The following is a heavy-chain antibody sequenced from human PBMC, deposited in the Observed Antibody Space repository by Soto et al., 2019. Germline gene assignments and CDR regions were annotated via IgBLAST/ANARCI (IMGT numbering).Heavy chain of an antibody. V-gene: IGHV5-51*01. CDR3: AINHNSSGYYYYYGMDV. J-gene: IGHJ6*02. Sequence: GESLKISCKGSGYSFTSYWIGWVRQMPGKGLEWMGIIYPGDSDTRYSPSFQGQVTISADKSISTAYLQWSSLKASDTAMYYCAINHNSSGYYYYYGMDVWGQGTTVTVSS. CDR1: GYSFTSYW. D-gene: IGHD3-22*01. CDR2: IYPGDSDT.